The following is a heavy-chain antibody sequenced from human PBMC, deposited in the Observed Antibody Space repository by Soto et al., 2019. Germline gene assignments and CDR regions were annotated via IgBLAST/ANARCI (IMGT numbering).Heavy chain of an antibody. D-gene: IGHD1-1*01. CDR2: IYYGGDT. J-gene: IGHJ6*02. CDR3: ARDYKTVTFPHYYYGLDV. Sequence: QVQLQESGPGLVKASQTLSLTCTVSGVSINSGGYYWSWIRQLPGKGLEWIGDIYYGGDTFYNPSLKSRVTMSVDRSENQFSLKLNSVTVADTAVYYCARDYKTVTFPHYYYGLDVWGQGTTVTVSS. CDR1: GVSINSGGYY. V-gene: IGHV4-31*03.